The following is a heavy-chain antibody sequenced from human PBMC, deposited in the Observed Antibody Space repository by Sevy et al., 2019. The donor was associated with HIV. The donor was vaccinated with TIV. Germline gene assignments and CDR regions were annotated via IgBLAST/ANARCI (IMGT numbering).Heavy chain of an antibody. CDR3: AIGLVGANLATDY. D-gene: IGHD1-26*01. V-gene: IGHV3-11*06. CDR1: GFTLSDYY. J-gene: IGHJ4*02. CDR2: ISFSSNYT. Sequence: GGSLRLSCSASGFTLSDYYMNWIRQAPGKGLEWISYISFSSNYTIYADSVTGRFTSSRDHAKNSLYLQMNSLRAEDTAVYYCAIGLVGANLATDYWGQGSLVTVSS.